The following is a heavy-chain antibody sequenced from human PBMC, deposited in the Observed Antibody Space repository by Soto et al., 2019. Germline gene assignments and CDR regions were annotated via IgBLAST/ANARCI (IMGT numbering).Heavy chain of an antibody. CDR2: SSNSGTFA. CDR3: ARSGDNYNLLDY. CDR1: GFSFNESY. V-gene: IGHV3-11*06. D-gene: IGHD1-1*01. J-gene: IGHJ4*02. Sequence: GGSLCLSCAASGFSFNESYMSWLRQAPGKGLEWISYSSNSGTFARYADSVKGRFSISRDNAKNSLYLQINGLRGDDTAVYYCARSGDNYNLLDYWGQGTPVTVSS.